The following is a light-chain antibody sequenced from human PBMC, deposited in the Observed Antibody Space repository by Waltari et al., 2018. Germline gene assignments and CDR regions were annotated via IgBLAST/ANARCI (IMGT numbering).Light chain of an antibody. CDR2: EVS. V-gene: IGLV2-23*02. CDR1: SRYVGHFNL. J-gene: IGLJ1*01. CDR3: CSYAGSRTYV. Sequence: QSALTQPSSVSGSPGQSITIPCPGPSRYVGHFNLVPWYQQHPGKPPKLIIYEVSKRPSGVSNHFSGSKSGNTASLTISGLRAEDEADYYCCSYAGSRTYVFGTGTKVTVL.